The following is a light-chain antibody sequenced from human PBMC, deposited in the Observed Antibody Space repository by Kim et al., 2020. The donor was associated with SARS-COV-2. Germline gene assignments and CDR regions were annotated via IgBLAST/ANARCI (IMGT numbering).Light chain of an antibody. Sequence: ETVLTQSPGTLSLSPGERATLSCRASQSVSSSYLAWYQQKPGQAPRLLMYDTSIRATGIPDRFTGSGSGTDFTLTISRLEPEDFAVYYCQQYGNSPQTFGQGTKLEI. V-gene: IGKV3-20*01. J-gene: IGKJ2*01. CDR2: DTS. CDR3: QQYGNSPQT. CDR1: QSVSSSY.